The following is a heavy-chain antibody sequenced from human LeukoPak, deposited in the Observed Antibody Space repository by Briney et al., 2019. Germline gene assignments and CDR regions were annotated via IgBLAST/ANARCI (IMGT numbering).Heavy chain of an antibody. CDR3: ARTGHTDAFDI. D-gene: IGHD2-21*01. CDR1: GYTFTGYY. V-gene: IGHV1-2*02. CDR2: INPNSGGT. J-gene: IGHJ3*02. Sequence: ASVKVSCKASGYTFTGYYVHWVRQAPGQGLEWMGWINPNSGGTNFARKFQGRVTVTRDTSISTAYMEVSRLTSDDTAVYYCARTGHTDAFDIWAKGQWSPSLQ.